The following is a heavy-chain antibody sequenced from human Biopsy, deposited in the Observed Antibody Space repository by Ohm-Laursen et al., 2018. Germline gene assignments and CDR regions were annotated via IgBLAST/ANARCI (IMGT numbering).Heavy chain of an antibody. J-gene: IGHJ2*01. D-gene: IGHD4-11*01. CDR1: GFTFTSYA. Sequence: SLRLSCAASGFTFTSYAMHWVRQAPGKGLEWVAVISFDGSGEYYADSLQGRFIISRDNPKNTVDLQMNSLRAEDTAVYFCARDGKRWDYSTYFSWHFDLWGRGTLVTVSS. CDR2: ISFDGSGE. CDR3: ARDGKRWDYSTYFSWHFDL. V-gene: IGHV3-30*03.